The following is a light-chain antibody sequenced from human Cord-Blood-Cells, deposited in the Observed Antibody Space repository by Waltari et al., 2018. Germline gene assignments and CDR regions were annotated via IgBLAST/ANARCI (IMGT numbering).Light chain of an antibody. CDR2: GVS. Sequence: QSALTQPRSVSGSPGQSVTISCTGTSSDVGGYNYVPWYQQHPGKAPKLMIYGVSKRPSGVPDRFSGSKSGNTASLTISGLQAEDEADYYCCSYAGSYTLVFGGGTKLTVL. V-gene: IGLV2-11*01. CDR1: SSDVGGYNY. J-gene: IGLJ2*01. CDR3: CSYAGSYTLV.